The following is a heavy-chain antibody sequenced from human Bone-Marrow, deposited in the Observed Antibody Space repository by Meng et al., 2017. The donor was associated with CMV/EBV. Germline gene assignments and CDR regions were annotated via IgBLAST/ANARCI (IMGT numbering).Heavy chain of an antibody. J-gene: IGHJ5*02. Sequence: GGSLRLSCAASGFTVSSNYMSWVRQAPGKGLEWVSVIYSGGSTYYADSVKGRFTISRDNSKNTLYLQMNSMGDEDTAVYYCARFEGGWFDPWGQGTLVTVSS. CDR3: ARFEGGWFDP. V-gene: IGHV3-53*01. CDR1: GFTVSSNY. CDR2: IYSGGST. D-gene: IGHD3-16*01.